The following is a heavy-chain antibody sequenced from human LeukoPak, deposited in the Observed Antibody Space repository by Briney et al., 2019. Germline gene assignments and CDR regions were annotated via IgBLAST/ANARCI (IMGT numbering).Heavy chain of an antibody. Sequence: TGGSLRLSCAASGLTVSSNYMSWVRQAPGKGLEWVSVIYSGGTIRYADSVKGRFTISRDHSRDTPHLQMNSLRVHDTAVYYCVRAVHHLFYSDSSGYYGDAFDVWGQGTVVTVSS. J-gene: IGHJ3*01. D-gene: IGHD3-22*01. V-gene: IGHV3-53*01. CDR2: IYSGGTI. CDR3: VRAVHHLFYSDSSGYYGDAFDV. CDR1: GLTVSSNY.